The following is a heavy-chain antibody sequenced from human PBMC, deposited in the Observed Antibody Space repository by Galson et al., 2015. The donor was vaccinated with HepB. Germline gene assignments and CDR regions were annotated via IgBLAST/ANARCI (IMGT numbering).Heavy chain of an antibody. J-gene: IGHJ4*02. Sequence: SLRLSCAASGFTFSSYAMHWVRQAPGKGLEWVAVISYDGSNKYYADSVKGRFTISRDNSKNTLYLQMNSLRAEDTAVYYCASFIGYYDSSGYYVAPAFDYWGQGTLVTVSS. V-gene: IGHV3-30*04. CDR2: ISYDGSNK. D-gene: IGHD3-22*01. CDR3: ASFIGYYDSSGYYVAPAFDY. CDR1: GFTFSSYA.